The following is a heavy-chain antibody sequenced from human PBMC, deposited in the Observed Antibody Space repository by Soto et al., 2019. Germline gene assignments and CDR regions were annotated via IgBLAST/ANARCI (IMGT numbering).Heavy chain of an antibody. CDR3: ARLLSLLQPIDS. D-gene: IGHD4-4*01. CDR1: GYTFTNYW. J-gene: IGHJ4*02. V-gene: IGHV5-51*01. Sequence: GESLKISCQTSGYTFTNYWIGWVRPMHGGGLEWLGLIFHRDFDVRYIPSFEGQVTLSDDRSTATAVLEGRSREASDSALYFCARLLSLLQPIDSGAQGTCVTVSS. CDR2: IFHRDFDV.